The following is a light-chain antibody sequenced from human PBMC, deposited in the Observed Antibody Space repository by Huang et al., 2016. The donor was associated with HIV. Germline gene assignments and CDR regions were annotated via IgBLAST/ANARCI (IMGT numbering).Light chain of an antibody. V-gene: IGKV3-11*01. CDR2: DTS. CDR1: QSVGNY. Sequence: EIVLTQSPATLSLSPGQRATLSCRASQSVGNYLVWYQQKPGQAPRLLIYDTSTRATGVPARVSGSGCETDFTLTSNRLEPEDFAVYYCQQRSNWPPITFGQGTRLEIK. CDR3: QQRSNWPPIT. J-gene: IGKJ5*01.